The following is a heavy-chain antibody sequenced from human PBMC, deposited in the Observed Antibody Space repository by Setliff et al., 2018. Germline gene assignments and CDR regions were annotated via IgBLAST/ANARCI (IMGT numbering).Heavy chain of an antibody. V-gene: IGHV3-21*06. CDR3: ARSGDPKSAFERYLFD. Sequence: GGSLRLSCAASGFTFSSYSMNWVRQAPGKGLEWVSSISSSSSYIYYADSVKGRFTISRDNSKNMVYLQMNSLRSEGTALYFCARSGDPKSAFERYLFDWGQGTLVTVSS. J-gene: IGHJ4*02. D-gene: IGHD1-1*01. CDR1: GFTFSSYS. CDR2: ISSSSSYI.